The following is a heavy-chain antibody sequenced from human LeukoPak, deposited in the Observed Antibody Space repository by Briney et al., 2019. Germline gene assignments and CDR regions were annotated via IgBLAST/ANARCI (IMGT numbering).Heavy chain of an antibody. J-gene: IGHJ4*02. Sequence: PGGSLRLSCAASGFTFSSYAMHWVRQAPGKGLEWVAIISYDGSNKYYADSVKGRFTISRDNAKNTLYLQMNSLRAEDTAVYYCARELRFLEWSGGQGTLVTVSS. CDR1: GFTFSSYA. CDR2: ISYDGSNK. CDR3: ARELRFLEWS. D-gene: IGHD3-3*01. V-gene: IGHV3-30*07.